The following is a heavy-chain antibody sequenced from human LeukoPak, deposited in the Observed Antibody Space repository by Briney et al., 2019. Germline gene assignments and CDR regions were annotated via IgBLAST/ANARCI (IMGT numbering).Heavy chain of an antibody. CDR2: MYYSGTT. CDR1: GDSISSGGYY. J-gene: IGHJ2*01. CDR3: ARGKWDGFDL. D-gene: IGHD1-26*01. Sequence: SETLSLTCTVSGDSISSGGYYWGWIRQHPGKGLEWIGYMYYSGTTYYNPSLKNRVTISLDTSKNQFSLNLSSVTAADTAVYYCARGKWDGFDLWGRGTLVTVSS. V-gene: IGHV4-31*03.